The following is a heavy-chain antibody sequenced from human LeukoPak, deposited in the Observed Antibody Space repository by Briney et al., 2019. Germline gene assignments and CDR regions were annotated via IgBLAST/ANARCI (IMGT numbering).Heavy chain of an antibody. V-gene: IGHV3-48*03. Sequence: GGSLRLSCAASGFTFSSYGMNWVRQAPGKRLEWVSYISGSGYTIYYADSVKGRFTMSRDNVKNSLYLEMHSLRAEDTAVYYCTRDRRDYYYGMDVCGQGTTVTVSS. J-gene: IGHJ6*02. CDR1: GFTFSSYG. CDR2: ISGSGYTI. CDR3: TRDRRDYYYGMDV.